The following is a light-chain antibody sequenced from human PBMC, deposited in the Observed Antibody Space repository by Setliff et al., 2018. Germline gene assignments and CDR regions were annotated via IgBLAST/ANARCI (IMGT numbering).Light chain of an antibody. V-gene: IGLV1-44*01. J-gene: IGLJ1*01. CDR2: SND. CDR3: QSYAGSLGGYV. Sequence: QSALAQPPSASGTPGQRVTISCSGSSSNIGSNTVNWYQQFPGTAPQLLIYSNDQRPSGVPDRFSGSKSGTSASLAVSGLQSEDESDYYCQSYAGSLGGYVFGGGTKGTVL. CDR1: SSNIGSNT.